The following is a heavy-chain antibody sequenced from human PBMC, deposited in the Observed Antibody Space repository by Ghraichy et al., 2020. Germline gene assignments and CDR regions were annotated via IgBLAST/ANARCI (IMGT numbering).Heavy chain of an antibody. CDR1: GFSLNSSP. CDR3: ATSRRVYSVSDAIYHGVDV. J-gene: IGHJ6*02. V-gene: IGHV3-30*03. Sequence: GGSLRLSCAASGFSLNSSPMHWVRQAPGKGLEWVSVISSDESNEYYADSVKGRFTFSRDKATNTLFLQMSSLRSDDTAVYYCATSRRVYSVSDAIYHGVDVWGQGTTVTVSS. D-gene: IGHD5/OR15-5a*01. CDR2: ISSDESNE.